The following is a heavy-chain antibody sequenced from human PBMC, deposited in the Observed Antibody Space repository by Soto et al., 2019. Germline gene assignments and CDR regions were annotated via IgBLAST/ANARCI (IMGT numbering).Heavy chain of an antibody. Sequence: GGFLRLSCAASGFTFSDYYMSWIRQAPGKGLEWVSYISGSGSTIYYADSVKGRFTISRDNAKNSLYLQMDSLRAEDTAVYYCARDGGYCSGGSCYWVAFDIWGQGTMVTVSS. D-gene: IGHD2-15*01. J-gene: IGHJ3*02. CDR1: GFTFSDYY. CDR2: ISGSGSTI. V-gene: IGHV3-11*01. CDR3: ARDGGYCSGGSCYWVAFDI.